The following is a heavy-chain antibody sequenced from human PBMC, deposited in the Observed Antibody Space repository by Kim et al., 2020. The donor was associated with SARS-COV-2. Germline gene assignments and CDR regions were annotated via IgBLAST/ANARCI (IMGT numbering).Heavy chain of an antibody. J-gene: IGHJ4*02. V-gene: IGHV1-46*01. CDR3: ARDLNTMIVVVTLPDY. D-gene: IGHD3-22*01. Sequence: ASVKVSCKASGYTFTSYYMHWVRQAPGQGLEWMGIINPSGGSTSYAQKFQGRVTMTRDTSTSTVYMELSSLRSEDTAVYYCARDLNTMIVVVTLPDYWGQGTLVTVSS. CDR1: GYTFTSYY. CDR2: INPSGGST.